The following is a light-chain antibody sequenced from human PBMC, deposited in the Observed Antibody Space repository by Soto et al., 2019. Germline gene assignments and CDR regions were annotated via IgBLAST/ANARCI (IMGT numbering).Light chain of an antibody. CDR2: DAS. J-gene: IGKJ5*01. CDR3: QQYDNLPIT. V-gene: IGKV1-33*01. Sequence: DIQMTQSPSSLSASVGDRVTITCRASQDISNYLNWYQQKPGKAPKLLIYDASNLETGVPSRFSGSGSGTDFTFTISRLQPEDIATYYCQQYDNLPITFGQGTRLEIK. CDR1: QDISNY.